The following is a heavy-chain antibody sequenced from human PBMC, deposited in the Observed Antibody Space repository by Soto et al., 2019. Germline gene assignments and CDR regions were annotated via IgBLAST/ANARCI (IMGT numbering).Heavy chain of an antibody. Sequence: ASVKVSCKASGYTFTSYAMHWVRQAPGQRLEWKGRINAGNGNTKYSQKFQGRVTITKDTSASTTNKELSSLRFEDTAVYYCARSIVVVTALDYWGQGTLVTVSS. J-gene: IGHJ4*02. D-gene: IGHD2-21*02. CDR1: GYTFTSYA. V-gene: IGHV1-3*01. CDR2: INAGNGNT. CDR3: ARSIVVVTALDY.